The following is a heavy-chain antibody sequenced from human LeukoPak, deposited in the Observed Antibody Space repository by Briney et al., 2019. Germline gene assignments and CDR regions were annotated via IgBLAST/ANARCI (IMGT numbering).Heavy chain of an antibody. CDR3: ARGGVLLDY. Sequence: GGSLRLSCAASGFTFSMYHMNWVRQAPGKGLEWVSYISTSGSTIYYADSVKGRFTISRDNAKNTLYLQMNSLRAEDTAVYFCARGGVLLDYWGQGTLVSVSS. V-gene: IGHV3-48*03. CDR2: ISTSGSTI. J-gene: IGHJ4*02. D-gene: IGHD2-8*01. CDR1: GFTFSMYH.